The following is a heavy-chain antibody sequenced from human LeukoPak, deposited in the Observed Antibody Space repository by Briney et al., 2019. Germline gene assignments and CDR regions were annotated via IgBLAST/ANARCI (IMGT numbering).Heavy chain of an antibody. D-gene: IGHD4/OR15-4a*01. J-gene: IGHJ4*02. V-gene: IGHV3-23*01. CDR1: GFTFNSKG. Sequence: GGSLRLSCAASGFTFNSKGMRWVRQAPGKGLEWVSAITGSGDGTYYADSVKGRFTISRDNSKNTLYLQMNSLRAEDTAIYYCAKDSPVLTRWGQGTLVTVSS. CDR3: AKDSPVLTR. CDR2: ITGSGDGT.